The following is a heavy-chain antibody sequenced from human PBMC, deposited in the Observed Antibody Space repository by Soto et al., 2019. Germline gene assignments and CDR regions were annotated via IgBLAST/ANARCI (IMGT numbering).Heavy chain of an antibody. J-gene: IGHJ5*02. D-gene: IGHD3-3*01. CDR1: GFTFSSYE. CDR3: ARGGGYDFWSGYYSWFDP. Sequence: EVQLVESGGGLVQPGGSLRLSCAASGFTFSSYEMNWVRQAPGKGLEWVSYISSSGSTIYYADSVKGRFTISRDNAKNSLYLQMNSLRAEDTAVYYCARGGGYDFWSGYYSWFDPWGQGTLVTVSS. V-gene: IGHV3-48*03. CDR2: ISSSGSTI.